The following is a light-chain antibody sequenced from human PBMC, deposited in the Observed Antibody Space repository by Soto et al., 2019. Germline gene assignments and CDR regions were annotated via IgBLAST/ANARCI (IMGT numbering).Light chain of an antibody. Sequence: DIQMTQSPSALSASVGDRVTITCRASQSIKTWLAWYQRKPGRAPNLLIYDASSLQSGVPSRFSGSGSGTEFTLTISSLQPDDSATYYCQQSYSTPRTFGQGTKVEIK. CDR1: QSIKTW. CDR2: DAS. V-gene: IGKV1-5*01. J-gene: IGKJ1*01. CDR3: QQSYSTPRT.